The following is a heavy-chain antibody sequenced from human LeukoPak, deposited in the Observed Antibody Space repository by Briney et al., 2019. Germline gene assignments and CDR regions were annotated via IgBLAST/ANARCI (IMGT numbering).Heavy chain of an antibody. CDR1: GGSISSGGYY. J-gene: IGHJ5*02. V-gene: IGHV4-31*03. D-gene: IGHD4-17*01. CDR2: IYYSGST. CDR3: AREDGGDYRNWFDP. Sequence: SETLSLTCTVSGGSISSGGYYWSWIRQHPGKGLEWIGYIYYSGSTYYNPSLKSRVTISVDTSKNQFSLKLGSVTAADTAVYYCAREDGGDYRNWFDPWGQGTLVTVSS.